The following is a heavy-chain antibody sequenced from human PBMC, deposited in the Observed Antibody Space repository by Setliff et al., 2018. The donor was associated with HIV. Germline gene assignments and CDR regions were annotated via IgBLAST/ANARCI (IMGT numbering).Heavy chain of an antibody. CDR2: VIPMYITV. V-gene: IGHV1-69*05. CDR1: GGSFSSFG. D-gene: IGHD4-17*01. J-gene: IGHJ6*02. CDR3: AKDDYGDYGSSYYFGMDV. Sequence: SVKVSCKASGGSFSSFGINWVRQAPGQGLEWMGGVIPMYITVNYAQKFQGRVTITTDESTSTAYMELSGLRSEDTAVYYCAKDDYGDYGSSYYFGMDVWGQGTTVAVSS.